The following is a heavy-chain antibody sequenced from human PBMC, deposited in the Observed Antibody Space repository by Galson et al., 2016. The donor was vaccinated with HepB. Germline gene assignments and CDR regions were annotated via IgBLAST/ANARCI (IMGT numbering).Heavy chain of an antibody. CDR2: MNPNSGDT. V-gene: IGHV1-8*01. J-gene: IGHJ4*02. CDR3: ATGPVFGNNAY. Sequence: SVKVSCKASGYTFTSYDINWVRQATGQGLEWMGWMNPNSGDTGYAQNFQGRVTMTRNTSISTAYMELSTLRSEDTAVYYCATGPVFGNNAYWGQGTLVTGSS. CDR1: GYTFTSYD. D-gene: IGHD4-23*01.